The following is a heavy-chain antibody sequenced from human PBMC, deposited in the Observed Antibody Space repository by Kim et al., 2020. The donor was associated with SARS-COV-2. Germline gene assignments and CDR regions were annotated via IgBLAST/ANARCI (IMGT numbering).Heavy chain of an antibody. Sequence: SETLSLTCAVYGGSFSGYYWSWIRQPPGKGLEWIGEINHSGSTNYNPSLKSRVTISVDTSKNQFSLKLSSVTAADTAVYYCARGGPPNCSGGSCYADYWGQGTLVTVSS. D-gene: IGHD2-15*01. CDR2: INHSGST. J-gene: IGHJ4*02. CDR3: ARGGPPNCSGGSCYADY. CDR1: GGSFSGYY. V-gene: IGHV4-34*01.